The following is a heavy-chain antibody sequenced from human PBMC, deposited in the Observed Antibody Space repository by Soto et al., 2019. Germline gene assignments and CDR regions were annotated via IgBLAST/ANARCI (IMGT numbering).Heavy chain of an antibody. J-gene: IGHJ4*02. CDR1: GGSISSGDYY. CDR3: ARDLGGNSGYFDY. V-gene: IGHV4-30-4*01. D-gene: IGHD3-22*01. CDR2: ISYSGTT. Sequence: SETLSLTCTVSGGSISSGDYYWSWLRQPPGKGLEWIGYISYSGTTYYNPSLKSRVTVSVDTSKNQFSLKLSSVTAADTAVYYCARDLGGNSGYFDYWGQVTLVTVS.